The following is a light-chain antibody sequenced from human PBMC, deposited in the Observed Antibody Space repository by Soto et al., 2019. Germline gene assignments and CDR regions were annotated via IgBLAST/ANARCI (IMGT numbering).Light chain of an antibody. CDR3: QQYSKWPLT. J-gene: IGKJ4*01. CDR2: DAS. V-gene: IGKV3-15*01. CDR1: QCIRNY. Sequence: EIVMTQSPATLSVSPGERATLSCRASQCIRNYLAWYQQTPGQAPRLLFYDASTRATGIPARFSGSGSGTEFILTISSLQSEDFAVYSCQQYSKWPLTFGGGTKVDIK.